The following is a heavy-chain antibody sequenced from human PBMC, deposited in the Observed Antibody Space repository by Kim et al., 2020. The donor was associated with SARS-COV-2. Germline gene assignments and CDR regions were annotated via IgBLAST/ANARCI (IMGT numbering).Heavy chain of an antibody. J-gene: IGHJ6*02. CDR3: ARDLLGVPATEDSVAFYYYYGMDV. D-gene: IGHD3-10*01. V-gene: IGHV3-11*01. CDR1: GFTFSDYY. CDR2: ISSSGSTI. Sequence: GGSLRLSCAASGFTFSDYYMSWIRQAPGKGLEWVSYISSSGSTIYYADSVKGRFTISRDNAKNSLYLQMNSLRAEDTAVYYCARDLLGVPATEDSVAFYYYYGMDVWGQGTTVTVSS.